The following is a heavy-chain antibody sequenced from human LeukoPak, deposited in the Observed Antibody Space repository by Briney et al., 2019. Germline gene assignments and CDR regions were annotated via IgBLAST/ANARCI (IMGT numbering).Heavy chain of an antibody. CDR3: ARSGYSYGDFDY. D-gene: IGHD5-18*01. Sequence: SVKVSCKASGGTFSSYAISWVRQAPGQGLEWMGGIIPIFGTANYAQKFQGRVAITTDESTSTAYMELSSLRSEDTAVYYCARSGYSYGDFDYWGQGTLVTVSS. CDR1: GGTFSSYA. CDR2: IIPIFGTA. J-gene: IGHJ4*02. V-gene: IGHV1-69*05.